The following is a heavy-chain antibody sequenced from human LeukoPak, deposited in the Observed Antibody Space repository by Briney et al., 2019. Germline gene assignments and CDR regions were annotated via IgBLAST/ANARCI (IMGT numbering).Heavy chain of an antibody. CDR2: ISWNSGSI. Sequence: PGGSLRLSCAASGFTFDDYAMHWARQAPGKGLEWVSGISWNSGSIGYADSVKGRFTISRDNAKNSLYLQMNSLRAEDTALYYCAKGPCSGGSCYLSLFDYWGQGTLVTVSS. CDR1: GFTFDDYA. CDR3: AKGPCSGGSCYLSLFDY. J-gene: IGHJ4*02. D-gene: IGHD2-15*01. V-gene: IGHV3-9*01.